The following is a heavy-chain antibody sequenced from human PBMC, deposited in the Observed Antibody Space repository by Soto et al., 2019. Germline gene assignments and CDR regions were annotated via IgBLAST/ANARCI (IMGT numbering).Heavy chain of an antibody. D-gene: IGHD2-15*01. J-gene: IGHJ5*02. CDR1: GGTFSSYA. V-gene: IGHV1-69*13. Sequence: ASVKVSCKASGGTFSSYAISWVRQAPGQGLEWMGGIIPIFGTANYAQKFQGRVTITADESTSTAYMELSSLRSEDTAVYYCATTSRDIVVMVAATRYNWFEPWGQGTLVTVPS. CDR3: ATTSRDIVVMVAATRYNWFEP. CDR2: IIPIFGTA.